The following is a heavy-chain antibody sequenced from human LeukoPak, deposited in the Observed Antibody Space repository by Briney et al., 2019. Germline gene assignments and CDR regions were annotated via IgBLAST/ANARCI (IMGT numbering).Heavy chain of an antibody. CDR3: AKGGAKQLVLFDAFDI. J-gene: IGHJ3*02. CDR1: GFTFSNYG. V-gene: IGHV3-21*01. D-gene: IGHD6-13*01. Sequence: GGSLRLSCAASGFTFSNYGMNWVRQAPGKGLEWVSSISSSSSYIYYADSVKGRFTISRDNSKNTLYLQMNSLRAEDTAVYYCAKGGAKQLVLFDAFDIWGQGTMVTVSS. CDR2: ISSSSSYI.